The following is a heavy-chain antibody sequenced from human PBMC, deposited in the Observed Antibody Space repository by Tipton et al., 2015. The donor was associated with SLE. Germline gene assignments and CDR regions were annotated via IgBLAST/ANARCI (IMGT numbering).Heavy chain of an antibody. CDR1: TFSSYA. J-gene: IGHJ5*02. CDR2: IHYSGTT. CDR3: ARDWVVGATLDRFDP. Sequence: TFSSYAMSWIRQSPGKGLEWIGSIHYSGTTYYNPSLNSRFTISVDTSKNQFSLKVTSVTATDTAVYYCARDWVVGATLDRFDPWGQGTLVTVSS. D-gene: IGHD1-26*01. V-gene: IGHV4-39*02.